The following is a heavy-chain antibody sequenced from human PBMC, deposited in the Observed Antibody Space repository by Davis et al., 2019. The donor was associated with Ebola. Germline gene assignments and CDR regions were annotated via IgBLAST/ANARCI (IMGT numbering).Heavy chain of an antibody. J-gene: IGHJ3*02. CDR1: GGSISSSSYY. V-gene: IGHV4-39*07. CDR2: IYYSGST. CDR3: ARGCRSLGKDAFDI. Sequence: SETLSLTCTVSGGSISSSSYYWGWIRQPPGKGLEWIGSIYYSGSTNYNPSLKSRVTISVDTSKNQFSLKLSSVTAADTAVYYCARGCRSLGKDAFDIWGQGTMVTVSS. D-gene: IGHD7-27*01.